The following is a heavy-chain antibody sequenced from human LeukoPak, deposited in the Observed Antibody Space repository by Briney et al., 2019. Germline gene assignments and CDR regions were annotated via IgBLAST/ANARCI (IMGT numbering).Heavy chain of an antibody. V-gene: IGHV3-11*03. CDR1: GFTFSDYY. D-gene: IGHD5-18*01. CDR3: ARAYSYGPDY. J-gene: IGHJ4*02. Sequence: SGGSLRLSCAVSGFTFSDYYMSWIRQAPGKGLEWVSYVSSNSSYTSYADSVKGRFTISRDNAKNSLHLQMNSLRAEDTAVYYCARAYSYGPDYWGQGTLVTVSS. CDR2: VSSNSSYT.